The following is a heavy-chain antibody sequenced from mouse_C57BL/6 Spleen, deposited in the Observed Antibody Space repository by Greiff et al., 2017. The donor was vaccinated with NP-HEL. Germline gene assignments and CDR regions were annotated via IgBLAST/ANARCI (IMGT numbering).Heavy chain of an antibody. CDR3: TTRPGDYFDY. CDR2: IDPENGDT. CDR1: GFNIKDDY. V-gene: IGHV14-4*01. J-gene: IGHJ2*01. D-gene: IGHD4-1*01. Sequence: EVQLKQSGAELVRPGASVKLSCTASGFNIKDDYMHWVKQRPEQGLEWIGWIDPENGDTEYASKFQGKATITADTSSNTAYLQLSSLTSEDTAVYYCTTRPGDYFDYWGQGTTLTVSS.